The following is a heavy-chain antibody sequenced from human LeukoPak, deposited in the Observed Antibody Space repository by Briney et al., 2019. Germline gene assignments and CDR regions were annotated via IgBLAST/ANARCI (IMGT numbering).Heavy chain of an antibody. J-gene: IGHJ6*03. CDR1: GASISTYY. D-gene: IGHD4-17*01. Sequence: PSETLSLTCTASGASISTYYWSWIRQPPGEGLEWIAYIAPSGGAVYNPSLNSRLTVSVDTSKNQFSLKLNSVTAADTAVYYCARHVATTVIRGYSCHPMDVWGKGTTVSVSS. CDR2: IAPSGGA. CDR3: ARHVATTVIRGYSCHPMDV. V-gene: IGHV4-4*09.